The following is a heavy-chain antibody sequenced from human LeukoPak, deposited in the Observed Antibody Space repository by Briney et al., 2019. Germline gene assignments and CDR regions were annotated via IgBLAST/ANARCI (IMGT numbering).Heavy chain of an antibody. CDR1: GFTFSSYS. CDR3: ASLTPYKRNDWGSNI. J-gene: IGHJ3*02. Sequence: GGSLRLSCAASGFTFSSYSMNWVRQAPGKGLEWVSSISSSSSYIYYADSVKGRFTISRDNAKNSLYLQMNSLRAEDTAVYYCASLTPYKRNDWGSNIWGQGTVVTVSS. CDR2: ISSSSSYI. V-gene: IGHV3-21*04. D-gene: IGHD1-1*01.